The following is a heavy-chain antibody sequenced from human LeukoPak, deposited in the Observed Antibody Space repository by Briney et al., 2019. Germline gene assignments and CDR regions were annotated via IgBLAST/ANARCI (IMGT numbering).Heavy chain of an antibody. Sequence: ASVKVSCKASGYTFTGYYMHWVRQAPGQGLEWMGWINPNSGGTNYAQKFQGRVTMTRDTSISTAYMELSRLRSDDTAVYYCARDGARFLEWLPLDYYYYMDVWGKGTTVTVSS. J-gene: IGHJ6*03. D-gene: IGHD3-3*01. CDR1: GYTFTGYY. CDR3: ARDGARFLEWLPLDYYYYMDV. CDR2: INPNSGGT. V-gene: IGHV1-2*02.